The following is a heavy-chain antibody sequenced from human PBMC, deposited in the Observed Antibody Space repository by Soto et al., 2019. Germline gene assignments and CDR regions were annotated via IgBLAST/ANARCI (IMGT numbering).Heavy chain of an antibody. J-gene: IGHJ6*02. CDR1: GFTFGSYW. V-gene: IGHV3-74*01. CDR3: ARGRPYGMDV. CDR2: IDSDGSST. Sequence: EVQLVESGGGLVQPGGSLRVSCAASGFTFGSYWMNWVRQAPGKGLVWVSRIDSDGSSTTYADSVKGRFTTTRDNAKNTLYLQMSSLRVEETAVYYCARGRPYGMDVWGQWTTVTVAS.